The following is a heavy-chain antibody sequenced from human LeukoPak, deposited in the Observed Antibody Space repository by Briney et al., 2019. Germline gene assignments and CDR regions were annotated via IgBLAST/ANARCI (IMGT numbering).Heavy chain of an antibody. CDR3: ARPGTWGSLDY. D-gene: IGHD1-14*01. CDR2: IYYSRST. V-gene: IGHV4-38-2*01. CDR1: GYSISSGYH. Sequence: SETLSLTCAVSGYSISSGYHWGWIRQPPGKGLEWIGTIYYSRSTYYNPSLRSRVTISLDTSKNQFSLKLSSVTAADTAVYYCARPGTWGSLDYWGQGTLVTVSS. J-gene: IGHJ4*02.